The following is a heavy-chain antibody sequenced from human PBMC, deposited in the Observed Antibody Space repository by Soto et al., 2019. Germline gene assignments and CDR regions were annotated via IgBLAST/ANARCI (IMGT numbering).Heavy chain of an antibody. CDR1: GGTFSSYA. CDR3: ARSLVGYEP. CDR2: IIPNSGGT. V-gene: IGHV1-2*02. Sequence: QVQLVQSGAEVKKPGSSVKVSCKASGGTFSSYAISWVRQAPGQGLEWMGGIIPNSGGTNYAQKFQGRVTMTRDTSISTAYMELSRLRSDDTAVYYCARSLVGYEPWGQGTLVTVSS. D-gene: IGHD2-8*02. J-gene: IGHJ5*02.